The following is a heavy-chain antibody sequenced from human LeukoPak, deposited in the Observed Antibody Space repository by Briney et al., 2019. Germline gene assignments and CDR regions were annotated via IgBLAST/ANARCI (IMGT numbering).Heavy chain of an antibody. Sequence: SETLSLTCAVSGYSLSSGYYWGWIRQPPGKGLEWVGSIFHSGSTYYNPSLKSQVNMSVDTAKNQISLKLSSVTAADTAVYYCARASGSYGSGSYYYYGMDVWGKGTTVTVSS. CDR3: ARASGSYGSGSYYYYGMDV. CDR1: GYSLSSGYY. V-gene: IGHV4-38-2*01. D-gene: IGHD3-10*01. CDR2: IFHSGST. J-gene: IGHJ6*04.